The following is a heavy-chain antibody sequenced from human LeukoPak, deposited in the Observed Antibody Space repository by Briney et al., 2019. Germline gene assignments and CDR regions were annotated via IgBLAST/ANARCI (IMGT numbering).Heavy chain of an antibody. J-gene: IGHJ4*02. CDR1: GFTFNNYW. CDR2: IKEDGSEI. V-gene: IGHV3-7*01. D-gene: IGHD6-25*01. Sequence: GGSLRLSCAASGFTFNNYWMSWVRQAPGKGLEWVANIKEDGSEIYYVDSVKGRFTISRDNTKNSVYLQMNSLRAEDTAVYYCAKEVSGKVYFEYWGQGTLVTVSS. CDR3: AKEVSGKVYFEY.